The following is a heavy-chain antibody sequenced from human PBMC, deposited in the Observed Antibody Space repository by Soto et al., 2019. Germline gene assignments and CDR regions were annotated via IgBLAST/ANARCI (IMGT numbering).Heavy chain of an antibody. Sequence: ASVKVSCKASEYIFTHYYMHLVRQAPGQELGWMGRTNPNRGTTNYAQKFQGRVTITRDASTNTAYMELSSLRSEDTAMYYCAGHSSGVAGYYYGMEGWGQGSRVTVAS. J-gene: IGHJ6*02. D-gene: IGHD3-22*01. V-gene: IGHV1-2*06. CDR2: TNPNRGTT. CDR1: EYIFTHYY. CDR3: AGHSSGVAGYYYGMEG.